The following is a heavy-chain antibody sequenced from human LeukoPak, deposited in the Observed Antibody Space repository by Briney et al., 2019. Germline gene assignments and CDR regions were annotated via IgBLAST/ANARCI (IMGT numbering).Heavy chain of an antibody. CDR1: GFTFSSYA. D-gene: IGHD3-16*02. CDR2: ISGSGGST. Sequence: PGGSLRLSCAASGFTFSSYAMSWVRQAPGKGLEWVSAISGSGGSTYYADSVKGRFTISRDNSKNTLYLQMNSLRAEDTAVYYCAKDPIGDYDYVWGSYHPIDYWGQGTLVTVSS. V-gene: IGHV3-23*01. CDR3: AKDPIGDYDYVWGSYHPIDY. J-gene: IGHJ4*02.